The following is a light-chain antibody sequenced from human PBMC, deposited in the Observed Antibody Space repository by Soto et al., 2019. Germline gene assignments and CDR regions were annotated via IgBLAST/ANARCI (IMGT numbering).Light chain of an antibody. J-gene: IGKJ5*01. V-gene: IGKV1-39*01. Sequence: NQMTQPPSPLSASVGDRVTITCRASQSISSYLKGSQQKPGQAPKLLIYAASNLYTGVPSRFSGCRSGTEFTLTISSLEPEDFAVYYCQQRSNWPPITFGQGTRLEIK. CDR2: AAS. CDR3: QQRSNWPPIT. CDR1: QSISSY.